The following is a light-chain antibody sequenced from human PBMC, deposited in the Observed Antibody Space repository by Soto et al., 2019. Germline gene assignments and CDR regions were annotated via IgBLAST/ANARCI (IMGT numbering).Light chain of an antibody. CDR1: QSISSY. Sequence: DIQMTQSPSSLSASVGDRVTITCRASQSISSYLNWYQQKPGKAPKLLIYAASSLQSGVPSRFSGSGSGTDFTLTISSLQSEDFAVYCCQQSYSTPATFGQGTKV. CDR3: QQSYSTPAT. J-gene: IGKJ1*01. CDR2: AAS. V-gene: IGKV1-39*01.